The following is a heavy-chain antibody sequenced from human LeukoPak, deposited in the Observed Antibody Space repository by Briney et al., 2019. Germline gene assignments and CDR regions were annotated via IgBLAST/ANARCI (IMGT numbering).Heavy chain of an antibody. CDR3: ALLDY. D-gene: IGHD5/OR15-5a*01. V-gene: IGHV3-30-3*01. J-gene: IGHJ4*02. Sequence: GGSLRLSCAASGFTFSNAWMSWVRQAPGKGLEWVAVISYDGSNKYYADSVKGRFTISRDNSKNTLYLQMNSLRAEDTAVYYCALLDYWGQGTLVTVSS. CDR2: ISYDGSNK. CDR1: GFTFSNAW.